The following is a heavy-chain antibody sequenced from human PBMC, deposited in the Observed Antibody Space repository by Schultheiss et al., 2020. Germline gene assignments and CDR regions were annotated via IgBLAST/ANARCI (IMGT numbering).Heavy chain of an antibody. Sequence: SETLSLTCTVSGGSISSYYWSWIRQPPGKGLEWIGSIYYSGSTYYNPSLKSRVTISVDTSKNQFSLKLSSVTAADTAVYYCARHDYGDYVRFPDYWGQGTLVTVSS. V-gene: IGHV4-59*05. D-gene: IGHD4-17*01. J-gene: IGHJ4*02. CDR3: ARHDYGDYVRFPDY. CDR1: GGSISSYY. CDR2: IYYSGST.